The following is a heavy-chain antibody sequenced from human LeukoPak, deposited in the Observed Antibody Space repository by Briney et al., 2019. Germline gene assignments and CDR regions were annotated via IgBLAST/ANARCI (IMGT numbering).Heavy chain of an antibody. V-gene: IGHV4-39*01. CDR1: GGSISSRSYY. J-gene: IGHJ3*02. D-gene: IGHD2-21*02. CDR3: ARLDWTAIPVSAFDI. Sequence: SETLSLTCTVSGGSISSRSYYWGWIRQPPGKGLDWIGNIYYSGSTYYNPSLKSRVTISVDTSKNQFSPKLSSVTAADTAVYYCARLDWTAIPVSAFDIWGQGIMVTVSS. CDR2: IYYSGST.